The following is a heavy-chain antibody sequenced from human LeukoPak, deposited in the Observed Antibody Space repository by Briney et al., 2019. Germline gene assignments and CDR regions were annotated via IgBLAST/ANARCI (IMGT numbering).Heavy chain of an antibody. V-gene: IGHV3-9*01. Sequence: PGRSLRLSCAASGFTFHDYAMHWVRQAPGKGLEWVSGISWNSGSIGYADSVKGRFTISRDNAKNSLYLQMNSLRAEDTALYYCAKDTGHAIDYWGQGTLVTVSS. CDR1: GFTFHDYA. CDR2: ISWNSGSI. CDR3: AKDTGHAIDY. J-gene: IGHJ4*02. D-gene: IGHD7-27*01.